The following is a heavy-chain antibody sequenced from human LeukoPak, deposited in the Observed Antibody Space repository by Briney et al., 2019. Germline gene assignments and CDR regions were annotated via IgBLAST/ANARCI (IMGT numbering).Heavy chain of an antibody. CDR3: ARVRDGRPPDY. Sequence: VASVRVSCKASGYTFTSYGISWVRQAPGQGLEWMGWISAYNGNTNYAQKLQGRVTMTTDTSTSTAYMELRSLRSDDTAVYYCARVRDGRPPDYRGQGTLVTVSS. CDR1: GYTFTSYG. J-gene: IGHJ4*02. V-gene: IGHV1-18*04. CDR2: ISAYNGNT. D-gene: IGHD5-24*01.